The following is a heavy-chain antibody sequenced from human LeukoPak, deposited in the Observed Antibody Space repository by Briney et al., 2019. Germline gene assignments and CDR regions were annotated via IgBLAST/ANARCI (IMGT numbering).Heavy chain of an antibody. CDR1: GFTFTDYF. Sequence: SGGSLRLSCAASGFTFTDYFMNWIRQAPGKGLEWVSSISISGSTIYYADSVKGRFTISRDNAKNSLYLQMNSLRAEDTAVYYCARSSDSSSLQYFQHWGQGTLVTVSS. CDR3: ARSSDSSSLQYFQH. D-gene: IGHD6-6*01. CDR2: ISISGSTI. J-gene: IGHJ1*01. V-gene: IGHV3-11*01.